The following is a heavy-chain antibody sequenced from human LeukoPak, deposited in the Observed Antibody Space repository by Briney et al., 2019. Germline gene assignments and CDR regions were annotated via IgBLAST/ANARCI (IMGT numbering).Heavy chain of an antibody. J-gene: IGHJ5*02. Sequence: PGGSLRLSCATSGFAFSTYAMSWVRQAPGKGLEWVSTISGGGESTHYADSVEGRFTISRDNSKNTLYLQMNSLRAEDTAVYYCAKDPSSGWYVNAFDTWGQGTLVNVSS. D-gene: IGHD6-19*01. V-gene: IGHV3-23*01. CDR2: ISGGGEST. CDR1: GFAFSTYA. CDR3: AKDPSSGWYVNAFDT.